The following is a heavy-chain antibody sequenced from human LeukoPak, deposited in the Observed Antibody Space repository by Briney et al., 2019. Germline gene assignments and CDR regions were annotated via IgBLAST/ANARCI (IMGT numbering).Heavy chain of an antibody. D-gene: IGHD6-19*01. Sequence: ASVKVSCKASGGTFSSYAISWVRQAPGQGLEWMGGIIPIFGTANYAQKFQGRVTITADESTSTAYMELSSLRSEDTAVYYCALAEAGSRKNFDYWGQGTLVTVSS. CDR1: GGTFSSYA. CDR2: IIPIFGTA. J-gene: IGHJ4*02. CDR3: ALAEAGSRKNFDY. V-gene: IGHV1-69*13.